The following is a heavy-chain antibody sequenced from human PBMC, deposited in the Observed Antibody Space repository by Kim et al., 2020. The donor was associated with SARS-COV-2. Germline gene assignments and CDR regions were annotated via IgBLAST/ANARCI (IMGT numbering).Heavy chain of an antibody. Sequence: NPSRKSRVTHSVDTSKNQFSLKLSSVTAADTAVYYCARGGDYYYYGMDVWGQGTTVTVSS. J-gene: IGHJ6*02. CDR3: ARGGDYYYYGMDV. V-gene: IGHV4-31*02.